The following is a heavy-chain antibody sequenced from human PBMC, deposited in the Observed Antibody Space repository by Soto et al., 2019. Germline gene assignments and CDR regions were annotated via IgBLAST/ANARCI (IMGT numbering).Heavy chain of an antibody. D-gene: IGHD3-3*01. CDR3: ARSYITIFGVVIYYYGMDA. Sequence: ASLKVSCKASGYTFTSYDINWVRQATGQGLEWMGWMNPNSGNTGYAQKFQGRVTMTRNTSISTAYMELSSLRSEDTAVYYCARSYITIFGVVIYYYGMDAWGQGTTVTVSS. CDR2: MNPNSGNT. CDR1: GYTFTSYD. V-gene: IGHV1-8*01. J-gene: IGHJ6*02.